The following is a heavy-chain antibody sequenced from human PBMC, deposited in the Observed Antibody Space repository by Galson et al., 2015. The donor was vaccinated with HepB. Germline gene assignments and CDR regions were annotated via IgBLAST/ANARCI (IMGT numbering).Heavy chain of an antibody. CDR3: ARQAYCTSKSCYRELDY. J-gene: IGHJ4*02. CDR1: GYTFTSYY. D-gene: IGHD2-2*01. Sequence: SAKVSCKASGYTFTSYYMHWVRQAPGQGLEWMGIINPSGGSTSYAQKFQGRVTMTRDTSTSTVYMELSSLKASDTAMYYCARQAYCTSKSCYRELDYWGQGTLVTVSS. CDR2: INPSGGST. V-gene: IGHV1-46*01.